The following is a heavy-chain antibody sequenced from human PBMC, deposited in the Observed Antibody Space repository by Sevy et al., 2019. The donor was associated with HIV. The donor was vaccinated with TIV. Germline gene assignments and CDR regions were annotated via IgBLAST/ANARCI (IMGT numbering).Heavy chain of an antibody. CDR3: AIAWEPDAEYFQH. CDR2: ISYDGSNK. Sequence: GESLKISCAASGFTFSSYGMHWVRQAPGKGLEWVAVISYDGSNKYYADSVKGRFTISRDNSKNTLYLQMNSLRAEDTAVYSCAIAWEPDAEYFQHCGQGTLVTVSS. J-gene: IGHJ1*01. CDR1: GFTFSSYG. D-gene: IGHD1-26*01. V-gene: IGHV3-30*03.